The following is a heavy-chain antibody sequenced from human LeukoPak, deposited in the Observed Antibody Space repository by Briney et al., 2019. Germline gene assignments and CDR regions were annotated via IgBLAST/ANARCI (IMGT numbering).Heavy chain of an antibody. V-gene: IGHV3-23*02. Sequence: TGGTLRLSSAASSFSFSTYTMSWVRQAPGQGLEWVAGVSQNRRDTYLRDPVKGRLTISRDNSKTMLDLQMNNLRVKDTPMYFLAKDFDPYGRWDVGYWGKATLVTV. CDR1: SFSFSTYT. CDR3: AKDFDPYGRWDVGY. CDR2: VSQNRRDT. J-gene: IGHJ4*02. D-gene: IGHD1-26*01.